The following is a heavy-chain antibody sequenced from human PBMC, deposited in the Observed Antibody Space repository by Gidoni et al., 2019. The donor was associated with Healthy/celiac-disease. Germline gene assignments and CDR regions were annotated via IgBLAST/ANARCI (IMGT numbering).Heavy chain of an antibody. J-gene: IGHJ4*02. CDR3: AKVPWGQLVPLDY. CDR1: GLTFSSYG. D-gene: IGHD6-6*01. V-gene: IGHV3-30*18. CDR2: ISYDGSNK. Sequence: QVQLVESGGGVVQPGRSLRLFCSASGLTFSSYGMHWVRQAPGKGLEWVAVISYDGSNKYYADSVKGRFTISRDNSKNTLYLQMNSLRAEDTAVYYCAKVPWGQLVPLDYWGQGTLVTVSS.